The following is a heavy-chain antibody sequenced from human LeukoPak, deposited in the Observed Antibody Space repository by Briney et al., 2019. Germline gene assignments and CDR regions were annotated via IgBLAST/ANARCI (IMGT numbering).Heavy chain of an antibody. V-gene: IGHV3-74*01. CDR1: GFTLRSYW. J-gene: IGHJ4*02. Sequence: GGSLRLSCAASGFTLRSYWMHWLPQAPGKGLVGVSRINSDGSSTSYADYVKGRFTISRDNAKNPLYLQMNSLRGDDTAVYYCVRVEVAAAATKPDYWGQGTLVTVSS. D-gene: IGHD6-13*01. CDR2: INSDGSST. CDR3: VRVEVAAAATKPDY.